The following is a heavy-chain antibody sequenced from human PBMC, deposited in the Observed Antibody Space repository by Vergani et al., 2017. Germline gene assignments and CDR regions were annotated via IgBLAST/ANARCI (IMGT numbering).Heavy chain of an antibody. D-gene: IGHD3-22*01. CDR2: ISGSGGFT. Sequence: EVQLLESGGNLVQPGGSLRLSCAASGFTFTNFAMTWVRQAPGEGLEWVSGISGSGGFTYYADSVKGRFTISRDNSKNTMFLQMNNLRAEDTAVYYCAKDNGPDYYDSSGYCDYWGQGTLVTVSS. CDR1: GFTFTNFA. J-gene: IGHJ4*02. V-gene: IGHV3-23*01. CDR3: AKDNGPDYYDSSGYCDY.